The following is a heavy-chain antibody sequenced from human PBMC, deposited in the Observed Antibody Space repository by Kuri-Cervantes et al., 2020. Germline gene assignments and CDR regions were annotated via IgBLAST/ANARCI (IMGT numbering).Heavy chain of an antibody. CDR1: GDSISSGDYY. CDR2: IYYSGST. D-gene: IGHD3-3*01. CDR3: ARDRPTIFGVAHFDY. Sequence: LRLSCTVSGDSISSGDYYWTWIRQPPGKGLEWIGYIYYSGSTYYNPSLESRVTISVDTSKNQFSLKLSSVTAADTAVYYCARDRPTIFGVAHFDYWGQGTLVTVSS. V-gene: IGHV4-30-4*01. J-gene: IGHJ4*02.